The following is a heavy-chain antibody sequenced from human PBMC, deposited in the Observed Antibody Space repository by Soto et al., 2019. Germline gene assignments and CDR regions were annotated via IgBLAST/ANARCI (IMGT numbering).Heavy chain of an antibody. J-gene: IGHJ4*02. CDR1: GDSVSSNSVT. CDR3: ATVIGNSWLDF. Sequence: SQTLSLTCAISGDSVSSNSVTWNWIRQSPSRGLEWLGRTYYRSKWYNDYAESVKSRITINPDTSKNQFSLHLNSVTPEDTAVFYCATVIGNSWLDFWGQGTLVTVSS. D-gene: IGHD3-22*01. CDR2: TYYRSKWYN. V-gene: IGHV6-1*01.